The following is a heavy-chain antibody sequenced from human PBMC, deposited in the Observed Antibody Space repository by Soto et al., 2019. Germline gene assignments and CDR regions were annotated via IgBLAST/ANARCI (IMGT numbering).Heavy chain of an antibody. CDR2: INHSGST. CDR1: GGAFSGYY. Sequence: QVQLQQWGAGLLKPSETLSLTCAVYGGAFSGYYWSWIRQPPGKGLEWIGEINHSGSTNYNPSLKSRVTISVDTSKNQFSLKLSSVTAADTAVYYCARGLPQLLLRRSRQVLYYCGQGTLVTVSS. J-gene: IGHJ4*02. CDR3: ARGLPQLLLRRSRQVLYY. V-gene: IGHV4-34*01. D-gene: IGHD2-2*01.